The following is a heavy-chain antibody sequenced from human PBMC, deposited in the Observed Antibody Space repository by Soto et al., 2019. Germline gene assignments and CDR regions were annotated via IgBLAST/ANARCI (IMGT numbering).Heavy chain of an antibody. CDR3: ARTVYGSGTLNCFDP. J-gene: IGHJ5*02. D-gene: IGHD3-10*01. V-gene: IGHV5-51*01. Sequence: PGQYRKVSSKGSAYRFTSYWIGWVRQMPGKGLEWMGIIYPGDSDTRYSPSFQGQVTISADKSISTAYLQWSSLKASDTAMYYCARTVYGSGTLNCFDPCGQGTLVTLSS. CDR2: IYPGDSDT. CDR1: AYRFTSYW.